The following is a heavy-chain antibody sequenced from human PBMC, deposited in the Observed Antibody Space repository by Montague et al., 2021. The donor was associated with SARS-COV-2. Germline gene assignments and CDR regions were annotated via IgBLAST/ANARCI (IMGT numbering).Heavy chain of an antibody. J-gene: IGHJ6*02. CDR3: ARDPGGAYGMDV. V-gene: IGHV4-34*01. CDR1: GGSFSGYY. Sequence: SETLSLTCAVYGGSFSGYYWSWIRQPPGKGLEWLGEINHSGSTNYNPSLKSRVTISVDTSKNQFSLKLSSVTAADTAVYYCARDPGGAYGMDVWGQGTTVTVSS. D-gene: IGHD3-10*01. CDR2: INHSGST.